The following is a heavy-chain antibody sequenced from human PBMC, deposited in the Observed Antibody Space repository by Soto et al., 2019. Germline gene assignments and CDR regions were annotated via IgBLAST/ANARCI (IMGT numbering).Heavy chain of an antibody. J-gene: IGHJ6*02. CDR3: ASSYSNYALIDYYYYGMDV. D-gene: IGHD4-4*01. CDR2: INAGNGNT. CDR1: GYTFTSYA. V-gene: IGHV1-3*01. Sequence: QVQLVQSGAEVKKPGASVKVSCKASGYTFTSYAMNWVRQAPGQRLEWMGWINAGNGNTKYSQKFQRRVTITRETSASTAYMELSSLRSEDTAVYYCASSYSNYALIDYYYYGMDVWGQGTTVTVSS.